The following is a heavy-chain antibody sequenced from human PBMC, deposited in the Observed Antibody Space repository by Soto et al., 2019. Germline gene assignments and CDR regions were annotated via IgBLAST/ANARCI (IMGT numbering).Heavy chain of an antibody. D-gene: IGHD5-18*01. CDR3: AREAAMTNNWFDP. CDR2: IYYSGST. CDR1: GGSISSGGYY. V-gene: IGHV4-31*03. Sequence: SETLSLTCTVSGGSISSGGYYWSWIRQHPGKGLEWIGYIYYSGSTYYNPSLKSRVTISVDTSKNQFSLKLSSVTAADTAVYYCAREAAMTNNWFDPWGQGTLVTVSS. J-gene: IGHJ5*02.